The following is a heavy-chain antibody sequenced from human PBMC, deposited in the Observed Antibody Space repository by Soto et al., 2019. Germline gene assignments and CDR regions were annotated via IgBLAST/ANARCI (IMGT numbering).Heavy chain of an antibody. D-gene: IGHD6-13*01. J-gene: IGHJ6*02. CDR3: AREGVSSRWYNYYGMDV. V-gene: IGHV4-34*01. CDR2: INHSGST. Sequence: ETLSLTCAVYGGSFSGYYWNWIRQPPGKGLEWIGEINHSGSTNYNPSLKSRVTISVDTSKNQFSLKLSSVTAADTAVYYCAREGVSSRWYNYYGMDVWGQGTTVTVSS. CDR1: GGSFSGYY.